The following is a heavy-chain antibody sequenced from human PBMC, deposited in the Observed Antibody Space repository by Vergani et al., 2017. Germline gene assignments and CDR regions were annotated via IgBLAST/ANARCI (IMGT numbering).Heavy chain of an antibody. CDR3: AKDSIVVVITLTLDY. J-gene: IGHJ4*02. V-gene: IGHV3-23*01. CDR1: GFTFSSYA. D-gene: IGHD3-22*01. Sequence: EVQLLESGGGLVQPRGSLRLSCAASGFTFSSYAMSWVRQAPGKGLEWVSAISGSGGSTYYAASVTGRFTISRDNSKNTLYLQMNSLRAEDTAVYYCAKDSIVVVITLTLDYWGQGTLVTVSS. CDR2: ISGSGGST.